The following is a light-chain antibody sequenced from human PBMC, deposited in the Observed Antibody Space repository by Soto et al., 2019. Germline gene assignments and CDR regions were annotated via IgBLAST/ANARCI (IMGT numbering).Light chain of an antibody. V-gene: IGKV1-39*01. CDR2: GAS. CDR3: QQSDSIPFT. J-gene: IGKJ2*01. Sequence: DIQMTQSPSSLSASVGERVALTCRASQNIGNYLSWYAQKPGKAPKLLIYGASSLQSGVPSRFSGSGSGTHFTLTISSLQPEDFATYYCQQSDSIPFTFGQGTKLEMK. CDR1: QNIGNY.